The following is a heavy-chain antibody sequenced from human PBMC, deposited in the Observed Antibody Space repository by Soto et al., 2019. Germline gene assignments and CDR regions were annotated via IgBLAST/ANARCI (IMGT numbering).Heavy chain of an antibody. CDR2: IYPGDSET. CDR3: AMSLVYRAAAGSLGLYGMDV. D-gene: IGHD6-13*01. J-gene: IGHJ6*02. V-gene: IGHV5-51*01. CDR1: GYSFTSYW. Sequence: GESLKISCKGSGYSFTSYWIGWVRQMPEKGLEWMGIIYPGDSETRYSPSFQGQVTISADKSISTAYLQWSSLKASDTAMYYFAMSLVYRAAAGSLGLYGMDVWGQGTTVTVSS.